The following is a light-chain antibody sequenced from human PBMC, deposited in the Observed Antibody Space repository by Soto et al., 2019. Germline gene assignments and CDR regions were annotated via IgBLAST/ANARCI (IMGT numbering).Light chain of an antibody. CDR1: HNIGDR. V-gene: IGKV1-12*01. J-gene: IGKJ4*01. Sequence: DIQMTQSPSSVSASVGDTLTITCRASHNIGDRLAWYQQKLGKAPQLLIQKASILQPGIPSRFSGSGSATYFTLTISSLQPEDFATYYCQNFRSSAIPFGGGTKVDIK. CDR2: KAS. CDR3: QNFRSSAIP.